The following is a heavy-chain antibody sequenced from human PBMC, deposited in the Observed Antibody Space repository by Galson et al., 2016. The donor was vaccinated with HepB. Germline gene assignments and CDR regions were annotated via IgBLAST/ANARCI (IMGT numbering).Heavy chain of an antibody. CDR1: GFSFSDYN. V-gene: IGHV3-11*04. J-gene: IGHJ3*02. D-gene: IGHD2-21*02. CDR3: ARDSYCDGDCYVGAFDI. CDR2: ISSGGGNI. Sequence: SLRLSCAASGFSFSDYNMNWIRQAPGKGLEWVSYISSGGGNIYYADSVKGRFTISRDNAKNSLSLQMNSLRDEETALYYCARDSYCDGDCYVGAFDIWGQGTTVTVSS.